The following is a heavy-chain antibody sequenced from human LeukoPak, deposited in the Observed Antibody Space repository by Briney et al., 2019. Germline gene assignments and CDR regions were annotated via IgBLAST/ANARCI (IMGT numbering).Heavy chain of an antibody. D-gene: IGHD3-10*01. Sequence: GASVKVSCKASGYTFTSHAMNWVRQAPGQGLEWMGWINTNTGNPTYAQGFTGRFVFSLDTSVSTAYLQISSLKAEDTAVYYCARGISKLDRLIQLLWFGDYYMDVWGKGTTVTVSS. CDR3: ARGISKLDRLIQLLWFGDYYMDV. CDR2: INTNTGNP. CDR1: GYTFTSHA. V-gene: IGHV7-4-1*02. J-gene: IGHJ6*03.